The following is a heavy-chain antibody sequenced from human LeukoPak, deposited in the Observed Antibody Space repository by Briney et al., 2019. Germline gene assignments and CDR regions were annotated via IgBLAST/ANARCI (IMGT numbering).Heavy chain of an antibody. V-gene: IGHV3-23*01. CDR1: GFTFSTYV. D-gene: IGHD6-13*01. CDR2: ISGSSDST. J-gene: IGHJ4*02. CDR3: AKSPSSNPTPFDY. Sequence: GGSLRLSCAASGFTFSTYVMSWVRQAPGKGLEWVSAISGSSDSTYYADSVKGRFTISRDNAKNTLWLQVNSLRVEDMAVYYCAKSPSSNPTPFDYWGQGTLVTVSS.